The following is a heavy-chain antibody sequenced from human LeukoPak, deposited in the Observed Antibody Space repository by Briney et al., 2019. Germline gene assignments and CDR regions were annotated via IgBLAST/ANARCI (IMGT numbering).Heavy chain of an antibody. CDR1: GGSISSGSR. CDR2: IHHSGST. V-gene: IGHV4-4*02. Sequence: TSETLSLTCAVSGGSISSGSRWGWIRQPPGKGLEWIGEIHHSGSTNYNPSLKSRVTLSVDKSKNQLSLRLTSVTAADTAVYYCARGGDYRFDYWGQGTLVTVSS. D-gene: IGHD4-17*01. CDR3: ARGGDYRFDY. J-gene: IGHJ4*02.